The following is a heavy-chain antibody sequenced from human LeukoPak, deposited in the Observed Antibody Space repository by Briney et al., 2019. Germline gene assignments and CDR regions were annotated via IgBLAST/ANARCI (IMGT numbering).Heavy chain of an antibody. CDR2: IFFTGST. D-gene: IGHD3-22*01. CDR1: GGSITSGNYY. CDR3: ARQIASSGYLPWAFDI. J-gene: IGHJ3*02. V-gene: IGHV4-39*01. Sequence: SETLSLTCTVSGGSITSGNYYWGSIREPPGKGLEWIGDIFFTGSTYYSPSLKSRVTISVGTPTTQFSLKLTSVTAADTAVYYCARQIASSGYLPWAFDIWGQGTVVTVSS.